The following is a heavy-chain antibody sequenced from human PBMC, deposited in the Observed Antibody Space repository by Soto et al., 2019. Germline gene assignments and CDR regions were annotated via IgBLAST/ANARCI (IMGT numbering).Heavy chain of an antibody. Sequence: SVKVSCKASGGTFSSYATSWVRQAPGQGLEWMGGIIPIFGTANYAQKFQGRVTITADESTSTAYMELSSLRSEDTAVYYCACDSSGYYSATDYWGQGTLVTVSS. CDR3: ACDSSGYYSATDY. CDR1: GGTFSSYA. D-gene: IGHD3-22*01. CDR2: IIPIFGTA. J-gene: IGHJ4*02. V-gene: IGHV1-69*13.